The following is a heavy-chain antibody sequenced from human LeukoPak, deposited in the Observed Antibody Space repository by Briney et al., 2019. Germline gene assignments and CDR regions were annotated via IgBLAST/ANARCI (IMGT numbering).Heavy chain of an antibody. CDR3: ARDGDGDYVFSYYFDY. CDR1: GFTFSSYE. Sequence: GGSLRLSCAASGFTFSSYEMNWVRQAPGKGLEWVALISYDESNTFYADSVKGRFTISRDNSKNTLYLQMNSLRVEDTAVYYCARDGDGDYVFSYYFDYWGQGTLVTVSS. CDR2: ISYDESNT. V-gene: IGHV3-30*04. J-gene: IGHJ4*02. D-gene: IGHD4-17*01.